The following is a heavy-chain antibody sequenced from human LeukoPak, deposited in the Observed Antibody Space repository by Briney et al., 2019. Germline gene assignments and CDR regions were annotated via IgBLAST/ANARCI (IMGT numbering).Heavy chain of an antibody. D-gene: IGHD1/OR15-1a*01. V-gene: IGHV4-39*07. CDR2: INHSGST. CDR1: GGSISSGSYY. J-gene: IGHJ3*01. Sequence: PSQTLSLTCTVSGGSISSGSYYWSWIRQPPGKGLEWIGEINHSGSTNYNPSLKSRVTISVDTSKNQFFLKLNSVTAADTAVYYCARGVYNWNIDVFDFWGQGTMVTVSS. CDR3: ARGVYNWNIDVFDF.